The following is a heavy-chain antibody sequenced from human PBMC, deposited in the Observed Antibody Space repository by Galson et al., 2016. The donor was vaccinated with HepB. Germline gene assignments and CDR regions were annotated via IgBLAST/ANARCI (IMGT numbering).Heavy chain of an antibody. CDR3: ARDSGTVAGSRPFDY. V-gene: IGHV1-69*01. D-gene: IGHD6-19*01. Sequence: GTFSSYAISWVRQAPGQGLEWMGGIIPIFGTANYAQKFQGRVTITADESTSTACMELSSLRSEDTAVYYCARDSGTVAGSRPFDYWSQGTLVTVSS. CDR2: IIPIFGTA. CDR1: GTFSSYA. J-gene: IGHJ4*02.